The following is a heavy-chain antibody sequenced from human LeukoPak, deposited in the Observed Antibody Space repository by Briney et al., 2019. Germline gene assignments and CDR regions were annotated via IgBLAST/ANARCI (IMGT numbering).Heavy chain of an antibody. CDR1: GFTFSSYG. Sequence: GGSLRLSCAASGFTFSSYGMHWVRQAPGKGLEWVAVIWYDGSNKYYADSVKGRFTISRDNAKNSLYLQMNSLRAEDTAVYYCASTSFGDNYYFDYWGQGTLVTVSS. V-gene: IGHV3-33*03. CDR3: ASTSFGDNYYFDY. J-gene: IGHJ4*02. CDR2: IWYDGSNK. D-gene: IGHD3-10*01.